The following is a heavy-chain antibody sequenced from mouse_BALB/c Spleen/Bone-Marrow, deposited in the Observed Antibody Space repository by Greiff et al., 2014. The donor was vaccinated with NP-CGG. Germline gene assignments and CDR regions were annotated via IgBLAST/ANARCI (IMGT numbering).Heavy chain of an antibody. V-gene: IGHV1-87*01. CDR2: IYPGDGDT. D-gene: IGHD1-1*01. CDR3: AREDSYSWFAY. J-gene: IGHJ3*01. Sequence: QVQLQQSGAELARPGASVKLSCKASGYTFTSYWMQWVKQRPGQGLEWIGAIYPGDGDTRYTQKFKGKATLTADKSSSTAYMQLSSLASVDSAVYYCAREDSYSWFAYWGQGTLVTVSA. CDR1: GYTFTSYW.